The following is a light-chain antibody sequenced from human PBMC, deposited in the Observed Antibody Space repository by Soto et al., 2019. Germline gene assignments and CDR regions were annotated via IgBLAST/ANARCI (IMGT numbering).Light chain of an antibody. CDR1: SSDVGGYNS. CDR2: EVS. CDR3: SSYTTISTLEV. V-gene: IGLV2-14*01. J-gene: IGLJ3*02. Sequence: QSALTQPASVSGSPGQSITISCTGTSSDVGGYNSVSWYQPHPGKAPKLMIYEVSNRPSGVSNRFSGSKSGNTASLTISGLQAEDEADYYCSSYTTISTLEVFGGGTKLTVL.